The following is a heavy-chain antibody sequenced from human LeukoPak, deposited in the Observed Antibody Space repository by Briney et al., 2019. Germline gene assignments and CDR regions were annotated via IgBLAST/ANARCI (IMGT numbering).Heavy chain of an antibody. Sequence: HPGGSLRLSCAASGFTFSSYAMSWVRQAPGKGLEWVSAISGSGGSTYYADSVKGRFTISRDNSKNTLHLQMNSLRAEDTAVYYCAKAPFGGVIAFDYWGQGTLVTVSS. CDR1: GFTFSSYA. V-gene: IGHV3-23*01. CDR2: ISGSGGST. J-gene: IGHJ4*02. D-gene: IGHD3-16*01. CDR3: AKAPFGGVIAFDY.